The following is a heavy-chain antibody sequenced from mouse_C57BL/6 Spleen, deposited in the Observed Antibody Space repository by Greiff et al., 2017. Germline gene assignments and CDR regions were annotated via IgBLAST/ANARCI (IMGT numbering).Heavy chain of an antibody. V-gene: IGHV3-6*01. CDR2: ISYDGSN. CDR1: GYSITSGYY. D-gene: IGHD2-2*01. CDR3: ARGGGYDGDYYAMDY. Sequence: EVKLMESGPGLVKPSPSLSLTCSVTGYSITSGYYWNWIRQFPGNKLEWMGYISYDGSNNYNPSLKNRISITRDTSKNQFFLKLNSVTTEDTATYYCARGGGYDGDYYAMDYWGQGTSVTVSS. J-gene: IGHJ4*01.